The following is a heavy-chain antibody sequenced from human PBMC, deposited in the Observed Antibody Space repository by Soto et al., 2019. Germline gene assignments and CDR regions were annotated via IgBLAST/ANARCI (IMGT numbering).Heavy chain of an antibody. CDR2: ISYDGSNK. D-gene: IGHD3-22*01. Sequence: GGPLRLSCAASGFTFSRYGMHWVRQAPGKGLEWVAVISYDGSNKYYADSVKGRFTISRDNSKNTLYLQMNSLRAEDTAVYYCANIPSYYDSSGYDYWGQGTLVTVSS. CDR3: ANIPSYYDSSGYDY. V-gene: IGHV3-30*18. CDR1: GFTFSRYG. J-gene: IGHJ4*02.